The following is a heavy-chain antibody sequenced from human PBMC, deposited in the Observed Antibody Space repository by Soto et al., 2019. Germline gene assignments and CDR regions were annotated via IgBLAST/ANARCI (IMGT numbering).Heavy chain of an antibody. D-gene: IGHD3-10*01. J-gene: IGHJ6*02. Sequence: ASVKVSCKASGYTFTGYYMHWVRQAPGQGLEWMVWINPNSGDTNYAQKFQGWVTMTRDTSISTAYTQLSRLRSDDTAVYYCARDRVLMVRGVNYYYYYGMDVWGQGTTVTVSS. CDR3: ARDRVLMVRGVNYYYYYGMDV. V-gene: IGHV1-2*04. CDR1: GYTFTGYY. CDR2: INPNSGDT.